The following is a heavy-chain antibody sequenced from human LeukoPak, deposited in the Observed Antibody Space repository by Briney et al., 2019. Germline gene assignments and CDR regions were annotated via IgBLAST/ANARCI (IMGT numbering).Heavy chain of an antibody. CDR1: GGTFSSYT. CDR3: ARDQGATIFGVVIMGAFDI. D-gene: IGHD3-3*01. CDR2: IIPILGIA. Sequence: GASVKVSCKASGGTFSSYTISWVRQAPGQGLERMGRIIPILGIANYAQKFQGRVTITADKSTSTAYMELSSLRSEDTAVYYCARDQGATIFGVVIMGAFDIWGQGTMVTVSS. V-gene: IGHV1-69*04. J-gene: IGHJ3*02.